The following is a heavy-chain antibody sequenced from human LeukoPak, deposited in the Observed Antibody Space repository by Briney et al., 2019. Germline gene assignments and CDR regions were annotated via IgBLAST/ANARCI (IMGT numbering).Heavy chain of an antibody. CDR3: ARGRGEGRGISLVRGVRALSYNWFDP. Sequence: SETLSLTCTVSGGSISSSNYYWGWIRQPPGKGLEWIGSIYYSGSTYYSPSLKSRVTISVDTSKNQFSLKVTSVNAADTAVYYCARGRGEGRGISLVRGVRALSYNWFDPWGHGTLVTVSS. J-gene: IGHJ5*02. CDR2: IYYSGST. D-gene: IGHD3-10*01. V-gene: IGHV4-39*07. CDR1: GGSISSSNYY.